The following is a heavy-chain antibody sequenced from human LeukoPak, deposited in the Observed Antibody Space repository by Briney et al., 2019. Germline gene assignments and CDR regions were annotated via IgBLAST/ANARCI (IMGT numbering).Heavy chain of an antibody. CDR1: GGSFSYYY. Sequence: PSETLSLTCAVYGGSFSYYYWNWIRQPPGKGLEWIGEINHRGSTNYNPSLKSRVTISVDTSKNQSSLKLSSVTAADTAVYYCASRRYGSGSHDYWGQGTLVTVSS. CDR2: INHRGST. D-gene: IGHD3-10*01. J-gene: IGHJ4*02. V-gene: IGHV4-34*01. CDR3: ASRRYGSGSHDY.